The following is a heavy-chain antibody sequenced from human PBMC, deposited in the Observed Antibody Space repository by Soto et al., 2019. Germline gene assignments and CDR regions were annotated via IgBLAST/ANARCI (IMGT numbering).Heavy chain of an antibody. D-gene: IGHD2-21*02. J-gene: IGHJ3*02. Sequence: QVQLVQSGAEVKKPGSSVKVSCKASGGTFSSYAISWVRQAPGQGLEWMGGIIPIFGTANYAQKFQGRVTITADESTSTAYMELSSLRSEDTAVYYCAGGGGFYCGGDCYSDAFDIWGQGTMVTVSS. CDR1: GGTFSSYA. V-gene: IGHV1-69*01. CDR3: AGGGGFYCGGDCYSDAFDI. CDR2: IIPIFGTA.